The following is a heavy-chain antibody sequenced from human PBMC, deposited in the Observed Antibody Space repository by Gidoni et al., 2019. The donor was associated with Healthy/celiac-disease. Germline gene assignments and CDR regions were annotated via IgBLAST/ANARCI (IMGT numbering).Heavy chain of an antibody. Sequence: EVQLVESGGGLVQPGRSLRLSCAASGFTFDDYAMHWVRQAPGKGLEWVSGISWNSGSIGYADYVKGRFTISRDNAKNSLYLQMNSLRAEDTALYYCAKVEDVAVFDYWGQGTLVTVSS. CDR3: AKVEDVAVFDY. V-gene: IGHV3-9*01. CDR2: ISWNSGSI. J-gene: IGHJ4*02. D-gene: IGHD6-19*01. CDR1: GFTFDDYA.